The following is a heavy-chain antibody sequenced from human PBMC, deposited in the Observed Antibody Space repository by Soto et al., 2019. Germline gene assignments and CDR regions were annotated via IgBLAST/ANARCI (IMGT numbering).Heavy chain of an antibody. CDR1: GGSFSGYY. CDR2: INHSGST. CDR3: ARAPPFTAMVTAPFDY. J-gene: IGHJ4*02. D-gene: IGHD5-18*01. V-gene: IGHV4-34*01. Sequence: SETLSLTCAVYGGSFSGYYWSWIRQPPGKGLEWIGEINHSGSTNYNPSLKSRVTISVDTSKNQFSLKLSSVTAADTAVYYCARAPPFTAMVTAPFDYLGQGTLLTVSS.